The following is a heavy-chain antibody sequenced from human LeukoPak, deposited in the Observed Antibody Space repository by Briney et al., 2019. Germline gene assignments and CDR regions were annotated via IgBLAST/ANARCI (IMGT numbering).Heavy chain of an antibody. Sequence: SETLSLTCTVSGGSISSYYWSWIRQPPGKGLEWIGYIYYSGSTDYNPSLKSRVTISVATSKNQFSLKLSSVTAADTAVYFCAGARGWSNHYFDYWGQGTLVTVSS. V-gene: IGHV4-59*01. CDR1: GGSISSYY. CDR2: IYYSGST. D-gene: IGHD6-19*01. J-gene: IGHJ4*02. CDR3: AGARGWSNHYFDY.